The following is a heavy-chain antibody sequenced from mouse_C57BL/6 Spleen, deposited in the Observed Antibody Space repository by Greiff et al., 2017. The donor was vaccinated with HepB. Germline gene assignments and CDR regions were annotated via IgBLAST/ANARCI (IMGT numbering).Heavy chain of an antibody. J-gene: IGHJ4*01. CDR2: IYPGSGNT. V-gene: IGHV1-76*01. Sequence: VQLQQSGAELVRPGASVKLSCKASGYTFTDYYINWVKQRPGQGLEWIARIYPGSGNTYYNEKFKGKATLTAEKSSSTAYMQLSSLTSEDSAVYFCARGYDYDALYAMDYWGQGTSVTVSS. CDR3: ARGYDYDALYAMDY. CDR1: GYTFTDYY. D-gene: IGHD2-4*01.